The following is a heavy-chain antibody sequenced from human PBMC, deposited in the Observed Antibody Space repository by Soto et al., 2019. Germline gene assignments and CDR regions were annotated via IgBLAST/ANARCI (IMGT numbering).Heavy chain of an antibody. CDR3: AREGSYSAYNFSHGIQLWSFDF. Sequence: SETLSLTCTVSGGSINTFYWSWVRQPAGKGLEWIGRIFSSGSTGFNPSLESRVAMSVDTSKNHFSLNLSSVTAADMAVYYCAREGSYSAYNFSHGIQLWSFDFWGQGALVTVSS. J-gene: IGHJ4*02. CDR1: GGSINTFY. CDR2: IFSSGST. V-gene: IGHV4-4*07. D-gene: IGHD5-12*01.